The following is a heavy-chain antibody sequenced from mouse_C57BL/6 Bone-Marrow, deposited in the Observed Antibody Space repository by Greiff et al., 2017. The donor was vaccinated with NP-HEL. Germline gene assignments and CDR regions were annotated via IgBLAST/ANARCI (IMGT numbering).Heavy chain of an antibody. V-gene: IGHV5-4*03. D-gene: IGHD2-5*01. CDR2: ISDGGSYT. CDR3: ARGGVYYSNWGFAY. CDR1: GFTFSSYA. Sequence: EVKLVESGGGLVKPGGSLKLSCAASGFTFSSYAMSWVRQTPEKRLEWVATISDGGSYTYYPDNVKGRFTISRDNAKNNLYLQMSHLKSEDTAMYYCARGGVYYSNWGFAYWGQGTLVTVSA. J-gene: IGHJ3*01.